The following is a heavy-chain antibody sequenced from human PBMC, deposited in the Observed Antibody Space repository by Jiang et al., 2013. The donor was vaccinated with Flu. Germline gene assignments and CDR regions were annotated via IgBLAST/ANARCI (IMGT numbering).Heavy chain of an antibody. V-gene: IGHV1-69*02. D-gene: IGHD4-17*01. CDR1: GGTFSSYT. CDR2: IIPILGIA. Sequence: EVKKPGSSVKVSCKASGGTFSSYTISWVRQAPGQGLEWMGRIIPILGIANYAQKFQGRVTITADKSTSTAYMELSSLRSEDTAVYYCARLGYGVESGGAFDIWGQGTMVTVSS. J-gene: IGHJ3*02. CDR3: ARLGYGVESGGAFDI.